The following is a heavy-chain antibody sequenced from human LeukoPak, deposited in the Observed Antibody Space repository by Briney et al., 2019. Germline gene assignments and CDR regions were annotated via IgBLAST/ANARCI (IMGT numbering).Heavy chain of an antibody. J-gene: IGHJ3*02. CDR3: ARDYAFDI. Sequence: GASLQISCKGSGSRFTSYWIGWVRQMPGKGLEWMGIIYPGDSDTRYSPSFQGQVTISADKSISTAYLQWSSLKASDTAMYYCARDYAFDIWGQGTMVTVSS. CDR2: IYPGDSDT. CDR1: GSRFTSYW. V-gene: IGHV5-51*01.